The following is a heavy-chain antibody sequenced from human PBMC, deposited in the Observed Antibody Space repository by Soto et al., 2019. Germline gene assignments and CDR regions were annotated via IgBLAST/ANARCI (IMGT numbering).Heavy chain of an antibody. CDR3: ARETWVTMVRGVIITEYYYGMDV. J-gene: IGHJ6*02. Sequence: TSETLSLTCAVSGGSISSSNWWSWVRQPPGKGLEWIGEIYHSGSTNYNPSLKSRVTISVDKSKNQFSLKLSSVTAADTAVYYCARETWVTMVRGVIITEYYYGMDVWGQGTTVTVSS. D-gene: IGHD3-10*01. CDR1: GGSISSSNW. CDR2: IYHSGST. V-gene: IGHV4-4*02.